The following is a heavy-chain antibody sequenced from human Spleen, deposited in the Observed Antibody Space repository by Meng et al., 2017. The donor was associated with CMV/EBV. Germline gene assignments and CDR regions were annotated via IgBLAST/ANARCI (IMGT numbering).Heavy chain of an antibody. CDR1: GYTFTDYY. Sequence: RASGYTFTDYYIHWVRQAPGLGFEWMGWINPKSGDTNYAQKFQGRVTMTRDTSISTAYMELSRLTSDDTAFYYCARDYCDTSTCLDSWGLGTLVTVSS. D-gene: IGHD2/OR15-2a*01. J-gene: IGHJ4*02. V-gene: IGHV1-2*02. CDR3: ARDYCDTSTCLDS. CDR2: INPKSGDT.